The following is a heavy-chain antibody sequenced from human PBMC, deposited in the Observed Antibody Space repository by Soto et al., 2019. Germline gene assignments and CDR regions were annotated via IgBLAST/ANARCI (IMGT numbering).Heavy chain of an antibody. CDR2: IYPGDSDT. J-gene: IGHJ6*02. CDR1: GYSFTSYW. V-gene: IGHV5-51*01. CDR3: ARTSAAGKYYYGMDV. D-gene: IGHD6-13*01. Sequence: EVQLVQSGAEVKKPGEALKISCKGSGYSFTSYWIGWVRQMPGKGLEWMGIIYPGDSDTRYSPSFQGQVTISADKSISTAYLQWSSLKASDTAMYYCARTSAAGKYYYGMDVWGQGTTVTVSS.